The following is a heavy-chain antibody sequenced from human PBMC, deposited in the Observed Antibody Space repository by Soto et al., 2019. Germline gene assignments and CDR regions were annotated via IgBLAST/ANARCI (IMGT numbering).Heavy chain of an antibody. V-gene: IGHV4-31*03. J-gene: IGHJ6*03. CDR2: IYYSGST. CDR1: GGSISSGGYY. D-gene: IGHD1-26*01. Sequence: SETLSLTCTVSGGSISSGGYYWSWIRQHPGKGLEWIGYIYYSGSTYYNPSLKSRVTISVDTSKNQFSLKLSSVTAADTAVYYCARAYFFYYYYMDGWGKGTTVTVSS. CDR3: ARAYFFYYYYMDG.